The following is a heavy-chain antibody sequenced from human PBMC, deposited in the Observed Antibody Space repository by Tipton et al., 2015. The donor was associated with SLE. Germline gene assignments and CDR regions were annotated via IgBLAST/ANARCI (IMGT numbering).Heavy chain of an antibody. V-gene: IGHV4-34*01. CDR1: GGSFSGYY. CDR3: ARGGDYGDNGFGY. CDR2: INHSGST. D-gene: IGHD4-17*01. J-gene: IGHJ4*02. Sequence: TLSLTCAVYGGSFSGYYWSWIRQSPGKGLEWIGEINHSGSTNYNPSLKSRVTISVDTSKNKFSLKLSSVTAADTAVYFCARGGDYGDNGFGYWGQGTLVTVSP.